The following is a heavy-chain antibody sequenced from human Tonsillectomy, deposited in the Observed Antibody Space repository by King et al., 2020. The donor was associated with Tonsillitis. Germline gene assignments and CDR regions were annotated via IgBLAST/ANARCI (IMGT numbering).Heavy chain of an antibody. Sequence: QVQLVESGGGVVQPGRSLRLSCAASRFPFSSYAMHWVRQAPGKGLEWVAMISYDGSNKYYADSVKGRFTISRDNSKNTLDLQMNSLRAEDTAVYYCAKDLFVGALGDAFHIWGQGTMVTVSS. CDR2: ISYDGSNK. J-gene: IGHJ3*02. CDR1: RFPFSSYA. V-gene: IGHV3-30*18. CDR3: AKDLFVGALGDAFHI. D-gene: IGHD1-26*01.